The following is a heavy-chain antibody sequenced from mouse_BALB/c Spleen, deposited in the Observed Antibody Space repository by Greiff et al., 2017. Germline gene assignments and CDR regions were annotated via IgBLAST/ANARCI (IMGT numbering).Heavy chain of an antibody. V-gene: IGHV1-14*01. CDR2: INPYNDGT. J-gene: IGHJ4*01. CDR1: GYTFTSYV. D-gene: IGHD2-1*01. CDR3: ARDGNSYAMDY. Sequence: VQLQQSGPELVKPGASVKMSCKASGYTFTSYVMHWVKQKPGQGLEWIGYINPYNDGTKYNEKFKGKATLTSDKSSSTAYMELSSLTSEDSAVYDCARDGNSYAMDYWGQGTSVTVSS.